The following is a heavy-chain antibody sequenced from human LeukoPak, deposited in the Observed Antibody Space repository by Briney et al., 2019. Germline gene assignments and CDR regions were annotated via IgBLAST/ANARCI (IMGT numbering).Heavy chain of an antibody. V-gene: IGHV3-30*18. CDR2: ISYDGSNK. D-gene: IGHD6-19*01. Sequence: GGSLRLSCAASGFTFSSYGMHWVRQASGKGLEWVAVISYDGSNKYYADSVKGRFTISRDNSKNTLYLQMNSLRAEDTAVYYCAKGGASGWLFDYWGQGTLVTVSS. CDR3: AKGGASGWLFDY. J-gene: IGHJ4*02. CDR1: GFTFSSYG.